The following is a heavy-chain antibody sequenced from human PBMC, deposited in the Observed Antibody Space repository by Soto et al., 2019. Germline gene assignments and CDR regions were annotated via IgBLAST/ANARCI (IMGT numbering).Heavy chain of an antibody. CDR1: GGSISSSY. CDR2: IYYSGTT. V-gene: IGHV4-59*01. J-gene: IGHJ6*02. D-gene: IGHD3-16*02. Sequence: SETLSLTCTVSGGSISSSYWSWIRQPPGNGLEWIGYIYYSGTTKYNPSLKTRATISLDTSQNQFSLKLISVTAADTAVYYCARGLGGNFGRYSYGMDVWGLGTTVTVSS. CDR3: ARGLGGNFGRYSYGMDV.